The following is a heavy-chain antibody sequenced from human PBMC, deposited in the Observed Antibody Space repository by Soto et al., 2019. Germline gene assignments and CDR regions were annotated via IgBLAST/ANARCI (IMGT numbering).Heavy chain of an antibody. J-gene: IGHJ4*02. CDR2: ILYDGSKK. Sequence: QVQLVESVGDVVQPGRSLRLSCAASGFTFSNYGMHWDRQAPGKGLEWVAAILYDGSKKYYADSVKGRFTISRDNSKNTLYLQMNSLRAEDTAVYYCAGGNYYFDYCGQGPLVTVSS. CDR3: AGGNYYFDY. CDR1: GFTFSNYG. D-gene: IGHD1-26*01. V-gene: IGHV3-33*01.